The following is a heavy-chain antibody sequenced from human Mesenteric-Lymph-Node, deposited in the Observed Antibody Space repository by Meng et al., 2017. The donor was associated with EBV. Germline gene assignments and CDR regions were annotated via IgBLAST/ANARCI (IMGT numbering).Heavy chain of an antibody. V-gene: IGHV6-1*01. CDR3: ARDRLTAMVKGGWFDP. D-gene: IGHD5-18*01. Sequence: QVRLQQAGPGPVKPSQTLSLTCAISGDSVSSNSAAWNWIRQSPSRGLEWLGRTYYRSKWYNDYAVSVKSRITINPDTSKNQFSLQLNSVTPEDTAVYYCARDRLTAMVKGGWFDPWGQGTLVTVSS. CDR2: TYYRSKWYN. J-gene: IGHJ5*02. CDR1: GDSVSSNSAA.